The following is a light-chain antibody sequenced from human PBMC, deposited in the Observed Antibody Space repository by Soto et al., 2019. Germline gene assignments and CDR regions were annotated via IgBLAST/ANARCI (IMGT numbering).Light chain of an antibody. CDR1: QTISSW. V-gene: IGKV1-5*03. J-gene: IGKJ1*01. CDR3: QHYNGYSEA. CDR2: KAS. Sequence: DIPLTQSPSTLCVSGPARACMXSRASQTISSWLAWYQQKPGKAPKLLIYKASTLKSGVPSRFSGSGSGTEFTLTISSLQPDDFATYYCQHYNGYSEAFGQGTKV.